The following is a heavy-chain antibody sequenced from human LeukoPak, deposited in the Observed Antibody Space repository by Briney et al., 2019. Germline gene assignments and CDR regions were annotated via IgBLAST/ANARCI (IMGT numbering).Heavy chain of an antibody. D-gene: IGHD3-10*01. V-gene: IGHV3-30*14. CDR3: VREISGEKSLDY. CDR2: ISHDGSNE. CDR1: GFDFSSYV. Sequence: GGSLRLSCAASGFDFSSYVMHWVRQAPGKGLEWVAVISHDGSNEYYADSVTARFTISRENSKNTLSLQMNSLRAEHTARYYCVREISGEKSLDYWGQGTLVTVFS. J-gene: IGHJ4*02.